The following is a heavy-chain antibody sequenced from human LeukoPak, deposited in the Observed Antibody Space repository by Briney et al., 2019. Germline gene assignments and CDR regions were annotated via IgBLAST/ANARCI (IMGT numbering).Heavy chain of an antibody. CDR3: ARTTSWLQFGAYYFDY. D-gene: IGHD5-24*01. CDR1: GGTFSSYA. J-gene: IGHJ4*02. Sequence: ASVKVSCKASGGTFSSYAISWVRQAPGQGLEWMGGIIPIFGTANYAQKFQGRVTITADESTSTAYMELSSLRSEDTAVYYCARTTSWLQFGAYYFDYWGQGTLVTVSS. V-gene: IGHV1-69*13. CDR2: IIPIFGTA.